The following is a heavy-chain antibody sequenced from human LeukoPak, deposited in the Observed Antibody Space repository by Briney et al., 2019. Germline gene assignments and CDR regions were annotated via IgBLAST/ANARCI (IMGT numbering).Heavy chain of an antibody. V-gene: IGHV3-7*01. CDR2: IKQDGSEK. D-gene: IGHD2-2*01. CDR3: ARFSGYCSSTSCYYYYYYMDV. Sequence: PGGSLRLSCAASGFTFSSYWMSWVRQAPGKGLEWVANIKQDGSEKYYVDSVKGRFTISGDNAKNSLYLQMNSLRAEDTAVYYCARFSGYCSSTSCYYYYYYMDVWGKGTTVTVSS. CDR1: GFTFSSYW. J-gene: IGHJ6*03.